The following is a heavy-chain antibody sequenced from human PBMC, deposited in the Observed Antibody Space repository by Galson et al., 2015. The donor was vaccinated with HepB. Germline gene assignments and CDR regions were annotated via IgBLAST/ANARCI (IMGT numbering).Heavy chain of an antibody. CDR1: GFTFSDYY. CDR2: ISSSTTYT. Sequence: SLRLSCAASGFTFSDYYMSWARQPPGKGLEWVSYISSSTTYTNYADSVKGRFTISRDNAKNSLFLQMDSLRGEDTAVYYCARDYYRSSPSYGMDVRGQGTTVTVSS. D-gene: IGHD3-22*01. J-gene: IGHJ6*02. V-gene: IGHV3-11*06. CDR3: ARDYYRSSPSYGMDV.